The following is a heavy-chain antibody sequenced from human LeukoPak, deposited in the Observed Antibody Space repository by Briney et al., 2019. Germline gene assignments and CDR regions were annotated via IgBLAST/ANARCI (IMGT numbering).Heavy chain of an antibody. CDR3: ARQQGLQYYYGMDV. J-gene: IGHJ6*02. D-gene: IGHD4-11*01. V-gene: IGHV4-59*08. CDR1: GGSISSYY. Sequence: SVTLSLTCTVSGGSISSYYWSWIRQPPGKGLEWIGYIYYSGSTNYNPSLKSRVTISVDTSKNQFSLKLSSVTAADTAVYYCARQQGLQYYYGMDVWGQGTTVTVSS. CDR2: IYYSGST.